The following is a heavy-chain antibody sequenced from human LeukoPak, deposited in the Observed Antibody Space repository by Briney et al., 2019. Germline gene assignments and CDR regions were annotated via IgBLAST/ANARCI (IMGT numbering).Heavy chain of an antibody. CDR2: ISSSSSYI. J-gene: IGHJ6*03. CDR3: ARSGPYYYYMDV. D-gene: IGHD1-1*01. CDR1: GFTFSSYS. Sequence: GGSLRLSCAASGFTFSSYSMNWVRQAPGKGLGWVSSISSSSSYIYYADSVKGRFTISRDNAKNSLYLQMNSLRAEDTAVYYCARSGPYYYYMDVWGKGTTVTVSS. V-gene: IGHV3-21*01.